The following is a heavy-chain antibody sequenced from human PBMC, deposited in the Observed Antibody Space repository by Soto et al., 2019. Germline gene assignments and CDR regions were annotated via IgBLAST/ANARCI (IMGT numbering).Heavy chain of an antibody. CDR3: TGYSSGSNY. CDR2: IRSKANSYAT. D-gene: IGHD3-22*01. CDR1: WFTFSGSA. J-gene: IGHJ4*02. Sequence: GVLLRLSCAAAWFTFSGSAMHRVLQASGKGLEWVGRIRSKANSYATAYAASVKGRFTISRDDSKNTAYPQMNSLKTEDKAVYYCTGYSSGSNYWGQGTLVTVYS. V-gene: IGHV3-73*01.